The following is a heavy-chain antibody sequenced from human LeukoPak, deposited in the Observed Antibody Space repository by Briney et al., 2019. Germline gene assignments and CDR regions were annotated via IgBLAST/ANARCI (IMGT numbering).Heavy chain of an antibody. CDR1: GGSISSYY. Sequence: PSETLSLTCTVSGGSISSYYWSWIRQPAGKGLEWIGRIYTSGSTNYNPSLKSRVTMSVDTSKNQFSLKLSSVTAADTAVYYCARVALEGASAYYFDYWGQGTLVTVSS. J-gene: IGHJ4*02. V-gene: IGHV4-4*07. D-gene: IGHD5-12*01. CDR3: ARVALEGASAYYFDY. CDR2: IYTSGST.